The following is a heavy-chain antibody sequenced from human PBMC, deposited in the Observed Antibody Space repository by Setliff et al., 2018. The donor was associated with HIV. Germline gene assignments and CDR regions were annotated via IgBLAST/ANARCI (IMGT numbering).Heavy chain of an antibody. V-gene: IGHV3-23*01. Sequence: GASVKVSCAASGFTFSNFAINWVRQAPGKGLEWVSTISGRGTNTYYADSVKGRFTISRDNSKNTLSLQLNSLTAEDSAVYYCAKAGGGILYFYYMDVWGKGTTVTVSS. CDR1: GFTFSNFA. D-gene: IGHD2-15*01. CDR2: ISGRGTNT. CDR3: AKAGGGILYFYYMDV. J-gene: IGHJ6*03.